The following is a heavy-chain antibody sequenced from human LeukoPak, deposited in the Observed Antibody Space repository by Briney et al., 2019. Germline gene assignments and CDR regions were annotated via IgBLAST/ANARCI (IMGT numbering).Heavy chain of an antibody. Sequence: GGSLRLSCAAPGFTFSGYGMSWVRQAPGKGLEWVSSISNTGGSTYYADSVKGRFTISRDNSKNTLYLQMNSLRAEDTAVYYCAKGRGTGVTTPGAFDIWGQGTMVTVSS. CDR2: ISNTGGST. V-gene: IGHV3-23*01. D-gene: IGHD1-26*01. CDR3: AKGRGTGVTTPGAFDI. J-gene: IGHJ3*02. CDR1: GFTFSGYG.